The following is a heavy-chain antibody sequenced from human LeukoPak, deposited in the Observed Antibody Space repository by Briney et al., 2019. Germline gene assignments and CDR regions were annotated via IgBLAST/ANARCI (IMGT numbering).Heavy chain of an antibody. V-gene: IGHV3-43*02. Sequence: PGGSLRLSCAASGFTFDDYAMHSVRQAPGKGLEWVSLISGDGGSTYYADSVKGRFTISRDNSKNSLYLQMNSLRTEDTALYYCAKDTLDFWSGYYMGAFDIWGQGTMVTVSS. CDR2: ISGDGGST. D-gene: IGHD3-3*01. CDR3: AKDTLDFWSGYYMGAFDI. CDR1: GFTFDDYA. J-gene: IGHJ3*02.